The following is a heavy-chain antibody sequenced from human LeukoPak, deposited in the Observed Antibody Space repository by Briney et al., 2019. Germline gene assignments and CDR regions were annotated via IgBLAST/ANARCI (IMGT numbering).Heavy chain of an antibody. J-gene: IGHJ5*02. D-gene: IGHD3-10*01. CDR2: IYHSGST. V-gene: IGHV4-4*02. Sequence: SETLSLTCAVSGGSISSSNWGSWVRQPPGKGLEWIGEIYHSGSTNYNPSLKSRVTISVDKSKNQFSLKLSSVTAADTAVSYCARGRTYSGSGSFFGFDPWGQGTLVTVSS. CDR1: GGSISSSNW. CDR3: ARGRTYSGSGSFFGFDP.